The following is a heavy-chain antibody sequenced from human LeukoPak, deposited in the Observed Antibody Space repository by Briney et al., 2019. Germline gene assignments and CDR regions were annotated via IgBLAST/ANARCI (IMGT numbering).Heavy chain of an antibody. Sequence: SETLSLTCTVSGYSISSGYYWGWIRQPPGKGLEWIGSIYHSGSTYYNPSLKSRVTISVDTSKNQFSLKLSSVTAADTAVYYCARAGYCSGGSCYSPIDYWGQGTLVTVSS. V-gene: IGHV4-38-2*02. CDR1: GYSISSGYY. D-gene: IGHD2-15*01. CDR2: IYHSGST. CDR3: ARAGYCSGGSCYSPIDY. J-gene: IGHJ4*02.